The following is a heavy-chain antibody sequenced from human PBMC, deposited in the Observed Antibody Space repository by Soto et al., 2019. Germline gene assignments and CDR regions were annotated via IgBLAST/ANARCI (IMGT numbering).Heavy chain of an antibody. D-gene: IGHD2-2*02. CDR3: ARVKVPAAILGAFDL. J-gene: IGHJ3*01. Sequence: AASVKVSCKASGYTFSTYGITWVRQAPGQGLDWMGWINPFKGDTNSAARFQDRVTMTTDTSTRTAYMELRSLRSDDTAVYYCARVKVPAAILGAFDLWGRGTLVTVSS. V-gene: IGHV1-18*01. CDR2: INPFKGDT. CDR1: GYTFSTYG.